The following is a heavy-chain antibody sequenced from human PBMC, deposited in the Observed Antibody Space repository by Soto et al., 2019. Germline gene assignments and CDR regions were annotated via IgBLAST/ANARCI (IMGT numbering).Heavy chain of an antibody. CDR3: AKWVVGALGRIDY. J-gene: IGHJ4*02. D-gene: IGHD1-26*01. CDR1: GFTFSSYA. V-gene: IGHV3-23*01. CDR2: VSGSGDNT. Sequence: EVQLLESGGGLVQPGGSLRLSCAASGFTFSSYAMSWVRQAPGKGLEWVSAVSGSGDNTYYADSVKGRFTISRDNAKNTLFLQMYSLRAEDTAVHYCAKWVVGALGRIDYWGQGTLVTVSS.